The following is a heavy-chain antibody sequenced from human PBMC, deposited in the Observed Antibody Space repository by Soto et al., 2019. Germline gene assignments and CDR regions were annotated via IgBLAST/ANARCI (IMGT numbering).Heavy chain of an antibody. J-gene: IGHJ6*02. CDR1: GGSISSGGYY. CDR2: IYYSGST. D-gene: IGHD6-19*01. V-gene: IGHV4-31*03. Sequence: PSETLSLTCTVSGGSISSGGYYWSWIRQHPGKGLEWIGYIYYSGSTYYNPSLKSRVTISVDTSKNQFSLKLSSVTAADTAVYYCARDPAKGGSGWYGGLDVWGQGTTVTVSS. CDR3: ARDPAKGGSGWYGGLDV.